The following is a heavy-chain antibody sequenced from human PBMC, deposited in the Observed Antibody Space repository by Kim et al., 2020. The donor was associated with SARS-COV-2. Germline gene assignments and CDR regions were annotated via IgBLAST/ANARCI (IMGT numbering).Heavy chain of an antibody. CDR3: ARVAYGSGAYYFDY. CDR1: GGSISSYY. V-gene: IGHV4-59*08. J-gene: IGHJ4*02. D-gene: IGHD3-10*01. CDR2: IYYSGST. Sequence: SQTLSLTCTVSGGSISSYYWSWIRQPPGKGLEWIGYIYYSGSTNYNPSLKSRVTISVDTSKNQFSLKLSSVTAADTAVYYCARVAYGSGAYYFDYWGQGTLVTVSS.